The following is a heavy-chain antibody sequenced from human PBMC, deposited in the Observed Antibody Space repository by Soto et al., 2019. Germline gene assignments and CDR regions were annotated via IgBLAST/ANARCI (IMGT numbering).Heavy chain of an antibody. CDR2: ISAYNGNT. V-gene: IGHV1-18*04. CDR1: CYTFTSDG. D-gene: IGHD3-10*01. CDR3: VRDVSKGSYQH. Sequence: GASVKVSCKASCYTFTSDGISWVRQAPGQGLEWMGWISAYNGNTNYAQKLQGRVTMTTDTSTSTAYMELRSLRSDDTAVYYCVRDVSKGSYQHWGQGTLVTVSS. J-gene: IGHJ1*01.